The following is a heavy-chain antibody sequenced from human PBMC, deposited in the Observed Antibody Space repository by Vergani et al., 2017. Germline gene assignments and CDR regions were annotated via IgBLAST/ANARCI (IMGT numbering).Heavy chain of an antibody. CDR2: IWYDGSNK. Sequence: QVQLVESGGGVVQPGRSLRLSCAASGFTFSSYGMHWVRQAPGKGLEWVAVIWYDGSNKYYADSVKGRFTISRDNSKNTLYVQMNSLRAEDTAVYYCASDGTVIVVVPAAMHKQLYYYYYMDVWGKGTTVTVSS. V-gene: IGHV3-33*01. CDR3: ASDGTVIVVVPAAMHKQLYYYYYMDV. CDR1: GFTFSSYG. J-gene: IGHJ6*03. D-gene: IGHD2-2*01.